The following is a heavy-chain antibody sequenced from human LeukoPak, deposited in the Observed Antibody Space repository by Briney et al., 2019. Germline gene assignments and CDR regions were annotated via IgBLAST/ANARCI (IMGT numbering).Heavy chain of an antibody. CDR2: INAYKGNT. J-gene: IGHJ5*02. D-gene: IGHD2-2*01. V-gene: IGHV1-18*01. CDR1: GYTFTSYV. Sequence: GASVKVSCKASGYTFTSYVISWVRQAPGQGLEWMGWINAYKGNTNYAQKLKGRVTMTTDTSTSTAYMELRSLRSDDTAVYYCAREQCSSTSCYYWFDPWGQGTLVTVSS. CDR3: AREQCSSTSCYYWFDP.